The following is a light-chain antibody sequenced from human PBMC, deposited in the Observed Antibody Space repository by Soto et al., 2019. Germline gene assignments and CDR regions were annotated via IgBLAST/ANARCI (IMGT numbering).Light chain of an antibody. CDR2: GAS. Sequence: ETVLTQSPATLSVSPGERATFSCKASQSVTTNLAWYQQKPGQVPRLLIYGASTRATGIPARFSGSGSGTEFTLSIGSLQSEDFAVYHCQQYDTWPHTFGQGTKLEI. CDR3: QQYDTWPHT. V-gene: IGKV3-15*01. J-gene: IGKJ2*01. CDR1: QSVTTN.